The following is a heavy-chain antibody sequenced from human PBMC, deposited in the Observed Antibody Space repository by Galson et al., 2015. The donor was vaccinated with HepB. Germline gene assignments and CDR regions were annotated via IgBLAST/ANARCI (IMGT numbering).Heavy chain of an antibody. CDR1: GFTFSDYW. CDR2: IKQDGSEK. V-gene: IGHV3-7*01. J-gene: IGHJ5*02. D-gene: IGHD3-3*01. CDR3: ARDLDDFWSGSLGGGGESNWFDP. Sequence: SLRLSCAASGFTFSDYWMSWVRQAPGKGLEWVANIKQDGSEKYYVDSVKGRITISRDNAKNSLYLQMNSLRAEDTAVYYCARDLDDFWSGSLGGGGESNWFDPWGQGTLVTVSS.